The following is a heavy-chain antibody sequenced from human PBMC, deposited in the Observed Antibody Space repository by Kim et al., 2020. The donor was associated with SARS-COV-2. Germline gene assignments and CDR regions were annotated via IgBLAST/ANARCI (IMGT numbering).Heavy chain of an antibody. CDR3: AKNPSLTPALFDP. Sequence: SETLSLTCTVSGGSISSGSFFWGWIRQPPGKGLEWIGSIYYTGTTYYSPSLESRVAISLDMAKNQFSLKMNSVTAADTAVYYCAKNPSLTPALFDPWGQGTLVTVSS. CDR1: GGSISSGSFF. CDR2: IYYTGTT. D-gene: IGHD3-9*01. J-gene: IGHJ5*02. V-gene: IGHV4-39*01.